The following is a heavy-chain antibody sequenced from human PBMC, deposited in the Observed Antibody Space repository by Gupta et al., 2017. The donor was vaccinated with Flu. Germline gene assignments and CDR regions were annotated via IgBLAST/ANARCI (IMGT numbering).Heavy chain of an antibody. CDR1: GFTFSSYS. D-gene: IGHD1-26*01. V-gene: IGHV3-21*01. CDR3: ARAKRELLALFDY. J-gene: IGHJ4*02. CDR2: ISSSSSYI. Sequence: EVQLVESGGGLVKPGGSLILSCAASGFTFSSYSMNWVRQAPGKGLEWVSSISSSSSYIYYADSVKGRFTISRDNAKNSLYLQMNSLRAEDTAVYYCARAKRELLALFDYWGQGTLVTVSS.